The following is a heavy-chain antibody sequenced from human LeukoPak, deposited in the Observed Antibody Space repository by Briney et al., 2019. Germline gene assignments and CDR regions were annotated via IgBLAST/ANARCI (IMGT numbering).Heavy chain of an antibody. D-gene: IGHD6-13*01. J-gene: IGHJ5*02. CDR1: GGTFSSYA. V-gene: IGHV1-69*13. CDR3: ARGDVANSYSSSWYYWFDP. CDR2: IIPIFGTA. Sequence: SVNVSCKASGGTFSSYAISWVRQAPGQGLEWMGGIIPIFGTANYAQKFQGRVTITADESTSTAYMELSSLRSEDTAVYYCARGDVANSYSSSWYYWFDPWGQGTLVTVSS.